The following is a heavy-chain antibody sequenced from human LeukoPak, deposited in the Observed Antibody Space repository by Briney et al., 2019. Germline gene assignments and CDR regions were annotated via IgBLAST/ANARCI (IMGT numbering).Heavy chain of an antibody. CDR3: ARVGYSYGPLFDY. Sequence: PSETLSLTCTVSGGSISNSHWSWIRQSPGKGLEWIGFLYYSGSTTYSLSLKSRVTISVDTSKNQFSLNLSSVTAADTALYYCARVGYSYGPLFDYWGQGTLVTVSS. CDR1: GGSISNSH. CDR2: LYYSGST. D-gene: IGHD5-18*01. J-gene: IGHJ4*02. V-gene: IGHV4-59*08.